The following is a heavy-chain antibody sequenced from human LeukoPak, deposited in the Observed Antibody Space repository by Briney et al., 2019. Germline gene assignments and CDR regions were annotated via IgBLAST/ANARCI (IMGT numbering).Heavy chain of an antibody. D-gene: IGHD3-10*01. V-gene: IGHV4-34*01. CDR2: INHSGST. Sequence: SETLSLTCTVYGGSFSGYYWSWIRQPPGKGLEWIGEINHSGSTNYNPSLKSRVTISVDTSKNQFSLKLSSVTAADTAVYYCARWSGGSGSYHLGNYGMDVWGKGTTVTVSS. CDR3: ARWSGGSGSYHLGNYGMDV. CDR1: GGSFSGYY. J-gene: IGHJ6*04.